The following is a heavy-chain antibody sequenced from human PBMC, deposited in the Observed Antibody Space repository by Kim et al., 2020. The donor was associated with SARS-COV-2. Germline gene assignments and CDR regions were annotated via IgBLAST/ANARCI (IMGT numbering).Heavy chain of an antibody. CDR3: ARVPTIRVRYYFDY. CDR1: GFTFSSYE. D-gene: IGHD1-26*01. J-gene: IGHJ4*02. CDR2: ISSSGSTI. V-gene: IGHV3-48*03. Sequence: GGSLRLSCAASGFTFSSYEMNWVRQAPGKGLEWVSYISSSGSTIYYADSVKGRFTISRDNAKNSLYLQMNSLRAEDTAVYYCARVPTIRVRYYFDYWGQGPLVTVSS.